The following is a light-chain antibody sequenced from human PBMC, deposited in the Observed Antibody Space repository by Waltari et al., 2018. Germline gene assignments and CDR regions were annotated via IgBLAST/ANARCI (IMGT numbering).Light chain of an antibody. Sequence: DIQMTQSPSSLSASVGDRVTITCRASQSITSYLNWYQQKPGKAPKLLIYAASSLQSGVPSRFSGSGSGTDFTLTISSLQPEDFATYYCQQSDSMPLTVGGGTKVEI. CDR2: AAS. V-gene: IGKV1-39*01. CDR3: QQSDSMPLT. CDR1: QSITSY. J-gene: IGKJ4*01.